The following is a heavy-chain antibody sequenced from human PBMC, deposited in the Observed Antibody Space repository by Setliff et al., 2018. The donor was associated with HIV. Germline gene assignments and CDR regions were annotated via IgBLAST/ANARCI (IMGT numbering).Heavy chain of an antibody. D-gene: IGHD2-2*01. Sequence: SETLSLTCPVSGYSISSGYYWGWIRQPPGRGLEWIGAIHHSGNTYYNPSLKSRVTISVDTSKKHFSLRLTSVTAADTAVYYCGTAMYYYYGLDVWGQGIRVTVSS. CDR3: GTAMYYYYGLDV. J-gene: IGHJ6*02. CDR2: IHHSGNT. CDR1: GYSISSGYY. V-gene: IGHV4-38-2*01.